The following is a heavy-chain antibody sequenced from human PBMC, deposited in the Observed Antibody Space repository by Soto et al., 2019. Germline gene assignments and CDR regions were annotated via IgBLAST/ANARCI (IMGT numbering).Heavy chain of an antibody. CDR2: IYYSGST. CDR3: ARDYYDSSGYYYFDY. CDR1: GGSISSYY. D-gene: IGHD3-22*01. Sequence: SETLSLTCTVSGGSISSYYWSWIRQPPGKGLEWIGYIYYSGSTNYNPSLKSRVTISVDTSKNQFSLKLSSGTVADTAVYYCARDYYDSSGYYYFDYWGQGTLVTVSS. V-gene: IGHV4-59*01. J-gene: IGHJ4*02.